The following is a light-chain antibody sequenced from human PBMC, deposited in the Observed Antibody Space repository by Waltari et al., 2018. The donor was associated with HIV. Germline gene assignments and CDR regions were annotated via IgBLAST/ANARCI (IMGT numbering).Light chain of an antibody. Sequence: QSVLTQPPSASGTPGQRVTISCSGSSSNIGRNYVYWYQQLPGTAPKRLIYTNNQRPSGVPDRVSCSKSGTSASLAISGLRSEDEADYYCAAWNDRLSGYVFGTGTKVTV. CDR2: TNN. J-gene: IGLJ1*01. V-gene: IGLV1-47*01. CDR1: SSNIGRNY. CDR3: AAWNDRLSGYV.